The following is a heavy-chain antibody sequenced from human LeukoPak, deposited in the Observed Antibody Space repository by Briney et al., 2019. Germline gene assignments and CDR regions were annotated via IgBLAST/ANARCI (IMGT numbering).Heavy chain of an antibody. D-gene: IGHD6-19*01. CDR3: ARTSGWYISSGYFQH. Sequence: PGGSLRLSCAASGFTFSSYAMHWVRQAPGKGLEYVSAISSNGGSTYYANSVKGRFTISRDNSKNTLYLQMGSLRAEDMAVYYCARTSGWYISSGYFQHWGQGTLVTVSS. J-gene: IGHJ1*01. CDR2: ISSNGGST. V-gene: IGHV3-64*01. CDR1: GFTFSSYA.